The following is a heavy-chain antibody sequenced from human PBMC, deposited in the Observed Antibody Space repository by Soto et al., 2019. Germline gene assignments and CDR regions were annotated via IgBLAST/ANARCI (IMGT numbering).Heavy chain of an antibody. V-gene: IGHV1-69*02. Sequence: QVQLVQSGAEVKKPGSSVKVSCKDSGGTFSTYSMFWVRQAPGQGLEWMGRIIPMLGVRNYAQRFQDWVRIAADKSTATAHMERSSLRSEDTALDYCTSGRWSGEAVDIWGQGTMVTVSS. J-gene: IGHJ3*02. CDR2: IIPMLGVR. CDR3: TSGRWSGEAVDI. D-gene: IGHD2-15*01. CDR1: GGTFSTYS.